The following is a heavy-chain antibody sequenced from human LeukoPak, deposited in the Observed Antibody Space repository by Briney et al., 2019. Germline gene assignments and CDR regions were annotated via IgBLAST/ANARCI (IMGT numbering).Heavy chain of an antibody. CDR1: GFTFTNYD. J-gene: IGHJ6*04. V-gene: IGHV3-23*01. Sequence: GGSLRLSCAASGFTFTNYDMNWVRQAPGKGLEWVSGIIASGGTTYTADSVKGRFTISRDNSKNTLYLQMNSLRAEDTAVYYCAELGITMIGGVWGKGTTVTISS. CDR2: IIASGGTT. D-gene: IGHD3-10*02. CDR3: AELGITMIGGV.